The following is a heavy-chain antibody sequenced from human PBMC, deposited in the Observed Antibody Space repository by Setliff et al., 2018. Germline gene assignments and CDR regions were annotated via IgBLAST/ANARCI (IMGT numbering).Heavy chain of an antibody. D-gene: IGHD2-21*01. J-gene: IGHJ2*01. Sequence: LRLSCAASGFTFRDYTMAWVRQAPGKGLEWVAGVIQVGNGYYADSMKGRSVISRDNSRNSCFLQLNNLRPEDTATYYCAKEARRRDGYNRWYFDLWGRGTLVTVSS. CDR1: GFTFRDYT. V-gene: IGHV3-23*01. CDR3: AKEARRRDGYNRWYFDL. CDR2: VIQVGNG.